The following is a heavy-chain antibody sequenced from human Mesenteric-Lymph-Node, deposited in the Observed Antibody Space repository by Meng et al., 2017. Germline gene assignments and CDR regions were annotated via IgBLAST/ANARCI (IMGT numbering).Heavy chain of an antibody. Sequence: EGQLVESGGGLGQPGGSLRLSCAGSGFTFSSYSMNWVRQAPGKGLEWVSGLSGGGSDTYYADSVKGRFTISRDNSKNTLYLQMTSLRVDDTAVYHCVNRAWLESWGQGTLVTVSS. CDR3: VNRAWLES. CDR1: GFTFSSYS. CDR2: LSGGGSDT. D-gene: IGHD3-10*01. V-gene: IGHV3-23*04. J-gene: IGHJ5*01.